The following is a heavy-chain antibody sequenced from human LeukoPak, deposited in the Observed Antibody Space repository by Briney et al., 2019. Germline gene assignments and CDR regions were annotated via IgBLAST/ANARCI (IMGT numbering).Heavy chain of an antibody. CDR3: ARLSTPGSY. J-gene: IGHJ4*02. CDR2: ISSRSSYI. V-gene: IGHV3-21*01. Sequence: GGSLRLSCAASGFTFSSYSMNWVRQAPGKGLEWVSSISSRSSYIYYADSVKGRFTISRDNAKNSLYLQMNSLRAEDTAVYYCARLSTPGSYWGQGTLVTVSS. D-gene: IGHD4-23*01. CDR1: GFTFSSYS.